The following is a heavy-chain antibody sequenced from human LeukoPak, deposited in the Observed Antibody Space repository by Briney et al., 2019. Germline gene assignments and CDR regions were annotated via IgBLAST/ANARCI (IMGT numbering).Heavy chain of an antibody. Sequence: VSVKVSCKASGYTFTGYYMHWVRQAPGQGREWMGWINPISGGTNYAQKFQGRVTMTKATSIRTAYMELSRLRSDDTAVYYCARKYSNYGGDNAFDSWGQGTMVTVSS. CDR1: GYTFTGYY. J-gene: IGHJ3*02. V-gene: IGHV1-2*02. CDR3: ARKYSNYGGDNAFDS. D-gene: IGHD4-11*01. CDR2: INPISGGT.